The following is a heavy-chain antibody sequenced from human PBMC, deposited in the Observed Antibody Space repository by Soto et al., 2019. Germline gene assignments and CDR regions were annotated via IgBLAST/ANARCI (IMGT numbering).Heavy chain of an antibody. CDR2: IRSKAYGGTT. J-gene: IGHJ5*02. CDR3: TTDVGVVPEPYDWFDP. CDR1: GFTFGDYA. Sequence: PGGSLRLSCTASGFTFGDYAMSWVRQAPGKGLEWVGFIRSKAYGGTTEYAASVKGRFTISRDDSKSIAYLQMNSLKTEDTAVYYCTTDVGVVPEPYDWFDPWGQGTLVTVSS. V-gene: IGHV3-49*04. D-gene: IGHD2-2*01.